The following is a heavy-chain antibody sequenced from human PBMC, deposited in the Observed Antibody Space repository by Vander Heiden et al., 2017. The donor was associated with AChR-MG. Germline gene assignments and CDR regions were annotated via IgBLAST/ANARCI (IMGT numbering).Heavy chain of an antibody. Sequence: QAPPVASVGGTVHPGTPRRLSCAAPRPSFTTAVVHWVRQATGKGLEWVAVISYDGTNILSADSVKGRFNISRDKSKNMMYLQIKRLTSEDTAVYYCAKETTRGYSFGGGLDYWGQGTLVAVSS. CDR3: AKETTRGYSFGGGLDY. J-gene: IGHJ4*02. CDR1: RPSFTTAV. V-gene: IGHV3-30*18. CDR2: ISYDGTNI. D-gene: IGHD5-18*01.